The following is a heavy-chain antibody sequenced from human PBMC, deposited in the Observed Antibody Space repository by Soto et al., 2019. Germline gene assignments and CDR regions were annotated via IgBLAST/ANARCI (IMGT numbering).Heavy chain of an antibody. V-gene: IGHV3-23*01. CDR1: GFTFSSYA. CDR3: AKDPYALVRGRPYYCGMDV. J-gene: IGHJ6*02. CDR2: ISGSGGST. Sequence: EVQLLESGGGLVQPGGSLRLSCAASGFTFSSYAMSWVRQAPGKGLEWVSAISGSGGSTYYADSVKGRFTISRDNSKNTLYLQMNSLRAEDTAVYYCAKDPYALVRGRPYYCGMDVWGQGTTVTVSS. D-gene: IGHD3-10*01.